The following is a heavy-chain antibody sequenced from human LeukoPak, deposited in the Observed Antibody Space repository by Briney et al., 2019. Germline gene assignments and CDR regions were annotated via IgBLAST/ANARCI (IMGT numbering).Heavy chain of an antibody. J-gene: IGHJ3*02. CDR1: GFSLSTSGVC. CDR3: ARMVMGRAAEFDAFDI. Sequence: SGPTLVNPTPTLTLTFTFSGFSLSTSGVCVSWIRQPPGKALEWLALIDWDDDKYYSTSLKTRLTIAKDTSKNQVVLTMTNTDPVDTATYYCARMVMGRAAEFDAFDIWGQGTMVTVSS. D-gene: IGHD1-26*01. CDR2: IDWDDDK. V-gene: IGHV2-70*01.